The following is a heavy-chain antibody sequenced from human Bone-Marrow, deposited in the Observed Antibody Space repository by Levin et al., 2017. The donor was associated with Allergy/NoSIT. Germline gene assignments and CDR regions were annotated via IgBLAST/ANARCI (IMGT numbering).Heavy chain of an antibody. Sequence: SQTLSLTCTVSGGSISSSSYYWGWIRQPPGKGLEWIGSIYYSGSTYYNPSLKSRVTISVDTSKNQFSLKLSSVTAADTAVYYCAKRDAIAVAGWSWFDPWGQGTLVTVSS. V-gene: IGHV4-39*01. D-gene: IGHD6-19*01. CDR1: GGSISSSSYY. CDR3: AKRDAIAVAGWSWFDP. J-gene: IGHJ5*02. CDR2: IYYSGST.